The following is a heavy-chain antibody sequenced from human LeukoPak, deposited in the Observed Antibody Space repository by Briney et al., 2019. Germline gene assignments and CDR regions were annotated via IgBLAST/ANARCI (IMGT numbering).Heavy chain of an antibody. CDR2: INQDGSEK. Sequence: GGSLRLSCADSRFSFSSYWMSWVRQAPGKGLEWVANINQDGSEKFYADSVKGRFTISRDNAKNSLFLQMNTLRAEDTAVYYCARVHGGYPFDYWGQGTLVTVSS. J-gene: IGHJ4*02. D-gene: IGHD2-15*01. CDR1: RFSFSSYW. V-gene: IGHV3-7*01. CDR3: ARVHGGYPFDY.